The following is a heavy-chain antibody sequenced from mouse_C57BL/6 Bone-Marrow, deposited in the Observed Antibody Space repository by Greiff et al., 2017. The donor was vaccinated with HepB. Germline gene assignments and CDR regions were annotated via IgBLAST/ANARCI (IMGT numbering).Heavy chain of an antibody. D-gene: IGHD3-2*02. CDR1: GYTFTEYT. Sequence: VQLQQSGAELVKPGASVKLSCKASGYTFTEYTLHWVTQRSGQGLEWIGWFYPGSGSIKYNEKFKDKATLTADKSSSTVYMELSRLTSEDSAVYFCARHEALDSSGYYFDYWGQGTTLTVSS. V-gene: IGHV1-62-2*01. CDR2: FYPGSGSI. CDR3: ARHEALDSSGYYFDY. J-gene: IGHJ2*01.